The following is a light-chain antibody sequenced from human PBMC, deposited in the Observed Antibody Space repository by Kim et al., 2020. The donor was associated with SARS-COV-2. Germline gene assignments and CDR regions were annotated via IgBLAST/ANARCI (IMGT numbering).Light chain of an antibody. CDR3: QQRSNWPLT. CDR1: QSVSSF. J-gene: IGKJ4*01. Sequence: LSPGERATLSCRASQSVSSFLAWYQQKPGQPPRLLIYHASNRATGIPARFSGSGSGTDLTLSISSLEPEDFAVYYCQQRSNWPLTFGGGTKVDIK. CDR2: HAS. V-gene: IGKV3-11*01.